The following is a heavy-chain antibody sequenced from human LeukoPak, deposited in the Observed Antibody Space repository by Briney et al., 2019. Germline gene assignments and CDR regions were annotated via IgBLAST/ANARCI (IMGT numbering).Heavy chain of an antibody. D-gene: IGHD6-6*01. J-gene: IGHJ4*02. V-gene: IGHV5-51*01. CDR3: VRLRGYSSSSNNFDY. CDR1: GYSFTSYW. CDR2: IYPGDSDT. Sequence: GESLTISCKGSGYSFTSYWIGWVRQMPGKGLEWMGIIYPGDSDTRYSPSFQGQVTISADKSISTAYLQWSSLKASDTAMYYCVRLRGYSSSSNNFDYWGQGTLVTVSS.